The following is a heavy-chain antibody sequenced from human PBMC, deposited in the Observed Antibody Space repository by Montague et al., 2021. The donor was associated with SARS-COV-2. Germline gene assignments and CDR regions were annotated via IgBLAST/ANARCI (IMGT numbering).Heavy chain of an antibody. V-gene: IGHV4-31*03. D-gene: IGHD5-18*01. J-gene: IGHJ4*02. CDR3: ARDRYGHFDS. CDR2: VYYTGST. CDR1: GDPISRAGYF. Sequence: TLSLTCSVSGDPISRAGYFWTWIRHHPTEGLEWIGYVYYTGSTDYNPSLKSRVSMSIDMSRNQFSLKMSSVTAADTAVYYCARDRYGHFDSWGQGTLVTVSS.